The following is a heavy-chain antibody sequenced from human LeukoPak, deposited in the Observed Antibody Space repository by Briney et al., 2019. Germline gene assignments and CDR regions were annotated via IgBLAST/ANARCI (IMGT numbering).Heavy chain of an antibody. J-gene: IGHJ4*02. D-gene: IGHD3-22*01. CDR3: ATEGYYDSSGYYTDY. CDR2: IIPIFGTA. CDR1: GGTFSSYA. V-gene: IGHV1-69*06. Sequence: ASVKVSCKASGGTFSSYAISWVRQAPGQGLEWMGGIIPIFGTANYAQKFQGRVTITADKSTSTAYMELSSLRSEDTAVYYCATEGYYDSSGYYTDYWGQGTLVTVSS.